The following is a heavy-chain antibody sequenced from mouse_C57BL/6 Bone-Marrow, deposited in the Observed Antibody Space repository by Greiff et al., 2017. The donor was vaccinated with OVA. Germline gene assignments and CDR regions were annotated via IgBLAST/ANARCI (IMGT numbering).Heavy chain of an antibody. V-gene: IGHV3-8*01. J-gene: IGHJ3*01. Sequence: DVMLVESGPGLAKPSQTLSLTCSVTGYSITSDYWNWIRKFPGNKLEYMGYISYSGSTYYNPSLKSRISITRDTSKNQYYLQLNSVTTEDTATYYCARLDYDYDGGAWFAYWGQGTLVTVSA. CDR3: ARLDYDYDGGAWFAY. CDR1: GYSITSDY. CDR2: ISYSGST. D-gene: IGHD2-4*01.